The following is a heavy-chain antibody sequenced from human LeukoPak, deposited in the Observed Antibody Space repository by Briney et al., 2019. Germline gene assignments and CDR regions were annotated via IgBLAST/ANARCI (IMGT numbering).Heavy chain of an antibody. CDR2: IYYSGST. CDR3: ARESSLYSGLRYGMDV. J-gene: IGHJ6*02. Sequence: KPSETLSLTCTVAGGSISSYYCSWIRQPPGKWLEWIGYIYYSGSTNYNPSLKSRVTISVDTSKNQYSLKLSSVTAADTAVYYCARESSLYSGLRYGMDVWGQGTTVTVSS. V-gene: IGHV4-59*01. D-gene: IGHD5-12*01. CDR1: GGSISSYY.